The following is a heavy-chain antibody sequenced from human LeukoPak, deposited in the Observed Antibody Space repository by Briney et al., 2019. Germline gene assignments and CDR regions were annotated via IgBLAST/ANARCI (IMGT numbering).Heavy chain of an antibody. D-gene: IGHD2/OR15-2a*01. CDR3: ARTLEDFSDAFDI. Sequence: SETLSLTCTVSGGSISSGGYYWSWIRQHPGKGLEWIGYIYYSGSTYYNPSLKSRVTISVDTSKNQFSLKLSSVTAADTAVYYCARTLEDFSDAFDIWGQGTMVTVSS. V-gene: IGHV4-31*03. J-gene: IGHJ3*02. CDR2: IYYSGST. CDR1: GGSISSGGYY.